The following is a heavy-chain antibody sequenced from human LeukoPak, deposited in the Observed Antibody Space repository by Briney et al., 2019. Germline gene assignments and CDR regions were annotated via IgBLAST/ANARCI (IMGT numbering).Heavy chain of an antibody. CDR2: ISYDGSNK. J-gene: IGHJ6*03. CDR3: ARENYYYMDV. V-gene: IGHV3-30*04. Sequence: PGGSLRLSCAASGFIFSSYAMHWVRQAPGKGLEWVAVISYDGSNKYYADSVKGRFTISRDNSKNTLYLQMNSLRAEDTAVYYCARENYYYMDVWGKGTTVTVSS. CDR1: GFIFSSYA.